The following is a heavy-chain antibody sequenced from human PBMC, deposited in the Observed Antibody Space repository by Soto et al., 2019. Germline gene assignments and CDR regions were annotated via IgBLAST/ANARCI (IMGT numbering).Heavy chain of an antibody. CDR2: IAYDGSNK. D-gene: IGHD2-2*01. CDR3: ARDGAAAQGGWFDP. J-gene: IGHJ5*02. CDR1: GFTFNSYA. V-gene: IGHV3-30-3*01. Sequence: PGGSLRLSCAASGFTFNSYAMHWVRQAPGKGLEWVAVIAYDGSNKYYADSVKGRFTISRDNSKNTLYLQMNSLRPEDTAVYYCARDGAAAQGGWFDPWGQGTLVTVS.